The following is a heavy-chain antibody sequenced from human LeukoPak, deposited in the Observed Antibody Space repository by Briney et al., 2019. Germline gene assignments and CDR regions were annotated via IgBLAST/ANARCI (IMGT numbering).Heavy chain of an antibody. CDR1: GGSFSGYY. Sequence: SETLSLTCAVYGGSFSGYYWSWIRQPPGKGLEWIGEINHSGSTNYNPSLKSRVTISVDTSKNQFSLKLSSVTAADTAVYYCARRYYDISGYYFDHWGQGTLVTVSS. V-gene: IGHV4-34*01. D-gene: IGHD3-22*01. CDR2: INHSGST. CDR3: ARRYYDISGYYFDH. J-gene: IGHJ4*02.